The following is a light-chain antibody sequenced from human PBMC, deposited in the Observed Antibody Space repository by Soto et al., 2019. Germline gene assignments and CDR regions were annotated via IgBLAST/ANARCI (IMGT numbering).Light chain of an antibody. CDR2: GAS. CDR1: QGIGNA. V-gene: IGKV1-6*01. J-gene: IGKJ1*01. Sequence: AIQMTQSPSSLSASVGDRVTISCRASQGIGNALGWYLQKPGKPPKVLIYGASNLQSGVPPRFSGSGSGTDFTLDISSLQPEDSATYYCLQDINYPWTFGQGTKVDIK. CDR3: LQDINYPWT.